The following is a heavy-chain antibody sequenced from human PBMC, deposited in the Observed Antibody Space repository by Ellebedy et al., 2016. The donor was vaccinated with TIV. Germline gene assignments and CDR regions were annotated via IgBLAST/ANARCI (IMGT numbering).Heavy chain of an antibody. V-gene: IGHV3-7*03. CDR2: INQHGSVQ. D-gene: IGHD6-19*01. J-gene: IGHJ4*02. CDR3: AKGRGGGSDSSTPNYYFDS. CDR1: GFTFSSYW. Sequence: GESLKISCAASGFTFSSYWMSWVRQAPGKGLEWVANINQHGSVQYYMDSVKGRFTISRDNTKNSVYLQMNSLRAEDTAVYYCAKGRGGGSDSSTPNYYFDSWGLGTLVTVSS.